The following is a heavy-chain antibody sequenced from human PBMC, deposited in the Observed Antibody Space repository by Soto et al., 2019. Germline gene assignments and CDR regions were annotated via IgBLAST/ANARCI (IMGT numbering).Heavy chain of an antibody. CDR3: ARDRHGDEIDY. D-gene: IGHD4-17*01. Sequence: QVQLQESGPGLVKPSQTLSLTCTVSGASISSGTYYWTWIRQHPGKGLEWIGYIYYSGSTYYNPSIKRRLTMSVDTSKNQFSLKLSSVTAADTAVYFCARDRHGDEIDYWGQGTLVTVSS. CDR1: GASISSGTYY. J-gene: IGHJ4*02. V-gene: IGHV4-31*03. CDR2: IYYSGST.